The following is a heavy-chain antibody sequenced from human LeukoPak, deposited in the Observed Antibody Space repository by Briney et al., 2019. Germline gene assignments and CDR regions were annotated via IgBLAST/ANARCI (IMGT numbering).Heavy chain of an antibody. CDR2: INHSGST. CDR1: GGSFSGYY. V-gene: IGHV4-34*01. J-gene: IGHJ6*03. D-gene: IGHD1-14*01. CDR3: ARSLTGKPNYYYYMDV. Sequence: SETLSLTCAVYGGSFSGYYWSWIRQPPGKGLEWIGEINHSGSTNYNPSLKSRVTISVDTSKNQFSLKLSSVTAADTAVYYCARSLTGKPNYYYYMDVWGKGTTVTVSS.